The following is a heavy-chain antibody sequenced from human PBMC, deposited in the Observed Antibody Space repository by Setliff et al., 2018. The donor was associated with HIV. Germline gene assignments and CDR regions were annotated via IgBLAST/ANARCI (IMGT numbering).Heavy chain of an antibody. J-gene: IGHJ3*02. CDR1: GFTVSSNY. V-gene: IGHV3-53*01. CDR3: ARAMVPDSSGYYRPPAFDI. D-gene: IGHD3-22*01. Sequence: GGSLRLSCAASGFTVSSNYMSWVRQTPGKGLEWVSVIYSGGSTYYADSVKGRFTISRDNSKNTLYLQMNSLRAEDTAVYYCARAMVPDSSGYYRPPAFDIWGQGTMVTVSS. CDR2: IYSGGST.